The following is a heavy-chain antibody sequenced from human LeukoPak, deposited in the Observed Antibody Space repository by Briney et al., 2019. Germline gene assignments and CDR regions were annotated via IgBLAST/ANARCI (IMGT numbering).Heavy chain of an antibody. V-gene: IGHV4-61*01. Sequence: SETLSLTCTVSGGSVSSGSYYWSWIRQPPGKVLEWIGYIYYSGSTNYNPSLKSRVTISVDTSKNQFSLKLSSVTAADTAVYYCARGNSNYYDSSGYHFDYWGQGTLVTVSS. CDR2: IYYSGST. CDR1: GGSVSSGSYY. J-gene: IGHJ4*02. CDR3: ARGNSNYYDSSGYHFDY. D-gene: IGHD3-22*01.